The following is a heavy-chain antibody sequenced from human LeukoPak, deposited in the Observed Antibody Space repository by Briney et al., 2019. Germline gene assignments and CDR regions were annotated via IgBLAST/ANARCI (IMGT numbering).Heavy chain of an antibody. Sequence: ASVIVSCKASGYTFTSYDFNWVRQATGQRPEWMGWMSPNSGDTGYAQKFQDRVTMTRNTSISTAYMELSSLRSDDTAVYYCARGPPNWGYDYWGPGTLVTVSS. CDR2: MSPNSGDT. D-gene: IGHD7-27*01. CDR3: ARGPPNWGYDY. V-gene: IGHV1-8*01. CDR1: GYTFTSYD. J-gene: IGHJ4*02.